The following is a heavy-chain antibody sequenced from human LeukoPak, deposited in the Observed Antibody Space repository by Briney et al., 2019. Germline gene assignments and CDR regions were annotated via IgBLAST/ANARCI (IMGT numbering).Heavy chain of an antibody. J-gene: IGHJ4*02. Sequence: SETLSLTCTVSGGSISSSSYYWGWIRQPPGKGLEWIGSIYYSGSTYYNPSLKSRVTISVDTSKNQFSLKLSSMTAADTAVYYCARGYGGNNYYFDYWGQGTLVTVSS. V-gene: IGHV4-39*01. CDR3: ARGYGGNNYYFDY. CDR1: GGSISSSSYY. CDR2: IYYSGST. D-gene: IGHD4-23*01.